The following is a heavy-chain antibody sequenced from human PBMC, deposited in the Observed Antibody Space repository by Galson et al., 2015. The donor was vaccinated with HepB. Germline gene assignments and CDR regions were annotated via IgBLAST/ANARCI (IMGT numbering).Heavy chain of an antibody. J-gene: IGHJ1*01. D-gene: IGHD3-10*01. CDR3: ARDQYTSGSYYNPEYFQH. Sequence: SLRLSCAASGFTFSRYWMYWVRQAPGKGLVWISRINGGGTTTSYADAVQGRFTISRDNAKNTLYLQMNSLRAEDTAVYYCARDQYTSGSYYNPEYFQHWGQGTLVTVSS. V-gene: IGHV3-74*01. CDR2: INGGGTTT. CDR1: GFTFSRYW.